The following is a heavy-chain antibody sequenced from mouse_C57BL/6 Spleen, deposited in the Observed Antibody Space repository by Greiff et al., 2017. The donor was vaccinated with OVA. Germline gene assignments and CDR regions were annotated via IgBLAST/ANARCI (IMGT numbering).Heavy chain of an antibody. CDR3: AKPHPIYDGYYGFDY. Sequence: EVKLEESGGGLVKPGGSLKLSCAASGFTFSDYGMHWVRQAPEKGLEWVAYISSGSSTIYYADTVKGRFTISRDNAKNTLFLQMTSLRSEDTAMYYCAKPHPIYDGYYGFDYWGQGTTLTVSS. J-gene: IGHJ2*01. D-gene: IGHD2-3*01. CDR2: ISSGSSTI. V-gene: IGHV5-17*01. CDR1: GFTFSDYG.